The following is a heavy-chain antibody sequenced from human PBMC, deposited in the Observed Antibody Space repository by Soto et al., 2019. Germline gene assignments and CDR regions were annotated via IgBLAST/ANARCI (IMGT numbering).Heavy chain of an antibody. CDR2: IWFDGATK. CDR3: GRGGFSTNWRFDY. Sequence: SCAASGFTFSDYAMHWVRQAPGKGLEWVASIWFDGATKYYADSVKGRFTISRDNSKNTVYLQMNSLRAEDSALYHCGRGGFSTNWRFDYWGQGTLVTVSS. V-gene: IGHV3-33*01. J-gene: IGHJ4*02. CDR1: GFTFSDYA. D-gene: IGHD6-13*01.